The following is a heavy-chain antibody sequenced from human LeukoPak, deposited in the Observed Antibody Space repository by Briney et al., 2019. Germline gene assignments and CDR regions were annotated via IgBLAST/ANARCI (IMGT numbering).Heavy chain of an antibody. CDR1: GGSISSSS. J-gene: IGHJ6*03. D-gene: IGHD3-10*01. CDR2: ISSSSSYI. Sequence: PSETLSLTCTVSGGSISSSSYYWGWIRQAPGKGLEWVSSISSSSSYIYYADSVKGRFTISRDNSKNTLYLQMNSLRAEDTAVYYCAKSGSVRGDLDYYYYYMDVWGKGTTVTISS. CDR3: AKSGSVRGDLDYYYYYMDV. V-gene: IGHV3-21*01.